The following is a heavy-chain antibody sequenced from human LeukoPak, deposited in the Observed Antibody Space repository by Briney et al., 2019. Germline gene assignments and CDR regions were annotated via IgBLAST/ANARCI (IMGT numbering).Heavy chain of an antibody. CDR3: ARDSRVATAKYYYYYMDV. CDR1: GFTFSSYA. V-gene: IGHV3-64*01. D-gene: IGHD5-12*01. CDR2: ISTNGGST. Sequence: PGGSLRLSCAASGFTFSSYAMHWVRQAPGKGLEYVSPISTNGGSTYYANSVKGRFTISRDNSKNTLYLQMGSLRAEDMAVYYCARDSRVATAKYYYYYMDVWGKGTTVTVSS. J-gene: IGHJ6*03.